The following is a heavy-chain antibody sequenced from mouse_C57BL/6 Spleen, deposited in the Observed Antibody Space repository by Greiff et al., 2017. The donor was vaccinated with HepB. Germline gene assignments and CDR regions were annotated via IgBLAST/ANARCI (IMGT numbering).Heavy chain of an antibody. CDR3: ARRDLLRAMDY. J-gene: IGHJ4*01. D-gene: IGHD2-10*01. CDR1: GFTFSDYG. CDR2: ISSGSSTI. V-gene: IGHV5-17*01. Sequence: EVKLMESGGGLVKPGGSLKLSCAASGFTFSDYGMHWVRQAPEKGLEWVAYISSGSSTIYYADTVKGRFTISRDNAKTTLFLQMTSLRSEDTAMYYCARRDLLRAMDYWGQGTSVTVSS.